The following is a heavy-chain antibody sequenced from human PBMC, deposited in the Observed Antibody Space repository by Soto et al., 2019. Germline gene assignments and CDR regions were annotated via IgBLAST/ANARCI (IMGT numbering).Heavy chain of an antibody. Sequence: SETLSLTCTVSGGSISSYYWSWIRQPPGKGLEWIGYIYYSGSTNYNPSLKSRVTISVDTSKNQFSLKLSSVTAADTAVYYCAKDTYYHDSTGLYVFDYWGQGTPVTVSS. J-gene: IGHJ4*02. CDR1: GGSISSYY. V-gene: IGHV4-59*01. CDR3: AKDTYYHDSTGLYVFDY. D-gene: IGHD3-22*01. CDR2: IYYSGST.